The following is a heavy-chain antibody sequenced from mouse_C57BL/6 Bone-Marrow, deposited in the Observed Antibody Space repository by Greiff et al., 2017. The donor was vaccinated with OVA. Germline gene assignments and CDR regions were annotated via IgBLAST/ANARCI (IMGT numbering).Heavy chain of an antibody. CDR2: IDPENGDT. CDR3: STFRY. J-gene: IGHJ2*02. Sequence: VQLQQPGAELVRPGASVKLSCTASGFNIKDDYMHWVKERPEQGLEWIGWIDPENGDTEYASKFQGKATITADTSSKTVYLHLSSLTSEDTAVYYCSTFRYWGQGTSLTVSS. CDR1: GFNIKDDY. V-gene: IGHV14-4*01.